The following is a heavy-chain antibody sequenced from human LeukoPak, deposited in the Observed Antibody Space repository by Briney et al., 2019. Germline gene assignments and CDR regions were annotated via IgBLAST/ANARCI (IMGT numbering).Heavy chain of an antibody. CDR3: ARVDTAMVIDY. Sequence: ASVKVSCKASGATFSSYAICWVRQPPGQGLEWMGRIIPILGIANYAQKFQGRVTITADKSTSTAYMELSSLRSEDTAVYYCARVDTAMVIDYWGQGTLVTVSS. D-gene: IGHD5-18*01. CDR1: GATFSSYA. J-gene: IGHJ4*02. CDR2: IIPILGIA. V-gene: IGHV1-69*04.